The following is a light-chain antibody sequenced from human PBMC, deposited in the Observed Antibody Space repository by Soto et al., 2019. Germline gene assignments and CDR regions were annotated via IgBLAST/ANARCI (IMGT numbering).Light chain of an antibody. CDR2: EVS. CDR3: SSYAGSLYV. J-gene: IGLJ1*01. Sequence: QSVLTQPPSASGSPGQSVTISCTGTSSDVGGYNYVSWYQQHPGKAPKLMIYEVSKRPSGVPDRFSGSKCGNTASLTVSGLQAEDEADYYCSSYAGSLYVFGTGTKVTVL. V-gene: IGLV2-8*01. CDR1: SSDVGGYNY.